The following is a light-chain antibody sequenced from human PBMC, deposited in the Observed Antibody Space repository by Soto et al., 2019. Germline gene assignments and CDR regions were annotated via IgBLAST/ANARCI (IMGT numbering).Light chain of an antibody. CDR1: SSDVGGYNY. CDR3: CSYAGAYRYV. CDR2: EVS. J-gene: IGLJ1*01. Sequence: QSALTQPASVSGSPGQSITISCTGTSSDVGGYNYVSWFQQHPGKAPKLKIYEVSNRPSGVSNRFSGSKSGYTASLTISGLQAEDEADYFCCSYAGAYRYVFGSGTKLTVL. V-gene: IGLV2-14*03.